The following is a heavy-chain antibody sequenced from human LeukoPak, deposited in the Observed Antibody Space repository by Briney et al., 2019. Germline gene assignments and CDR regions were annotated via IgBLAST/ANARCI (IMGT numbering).Heavy chain of an antibody. D-gene: IGHD2-15*01. J-gene: IGHJ4*02. CDR1: GFTFSSYG. CDR3: ARELSPVVKYSFDS. V-gene: IGHV3-33*01. CDR2: IWYDGSNK. Sequence: GRSLRLSCAASGFTFSSYGMHWVRQAPGKGLEWVALIWYDGSNKYYADSVKGRFTISRDNPKNTVYLQMNSLRAEDTAVYSCARELSPVVKYSFDSWGQGTQVTVSS.